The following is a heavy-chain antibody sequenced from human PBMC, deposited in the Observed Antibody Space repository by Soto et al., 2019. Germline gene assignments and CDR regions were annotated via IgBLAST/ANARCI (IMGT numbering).Heavy chain of an antibody. D-gene: IGHD1-26*01. CDR3: ATDRYSGTYPTDFDY. CDR2: ISYDGGNE. J-gene: IGHJ4*02. CDR1: GFTFSSYG. V-gene: IGHV3-30*03. Sequence: QVQLVQSGGGVVQPGRSLRLSCAGSGFTFSSYGIHWVRQAPGKGLEWVALISYDGGNEKYTESVKDRFTISRDDSHNVAYLQMSSRRNEDTAMYYCATDRYSGTYPTDFDYWGQGSLVTVSS.